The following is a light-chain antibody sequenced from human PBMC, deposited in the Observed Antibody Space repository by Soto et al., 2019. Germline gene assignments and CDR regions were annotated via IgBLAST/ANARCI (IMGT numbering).Light chain of an antibody. J-gene: IGKJ4*01. CDR2: AAS. Sequence: DDQRTQSPSSLAASVGDRVTITCRASQDMNSYLACYQQKPGNAPKSMIYAASSLQTGVQSRFSGSESGTDFTLTISTLQPEDSAPYYCQQYNIYHLTFRGRIKVEIK. CDR3: QQYNIYHLT. V-gene: IGKV1D-16*01. CDR1: QDMNSY.